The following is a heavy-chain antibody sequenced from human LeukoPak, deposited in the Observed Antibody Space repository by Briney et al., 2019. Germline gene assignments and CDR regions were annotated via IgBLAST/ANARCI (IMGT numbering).Heavy chain of an antibody. CDR3: ARVSGRLERQSDLDY. J-gene: IGHJ4*02. D-gene: IGHD1-1*01. CDR2: ISGDSTYI. Sequence: GGSLRLPCAASGFTFASYSMNWVRQAPGKGLEWVSSISGDSTYIYNAGSVKGRFTISRDNAQASLYLQMNSLGADDTAVYYCARVSGRLERQSDLDYWGQGTLVIVSS. CDR1: GFTFASYS. V-gene: IGHV3-21*01.